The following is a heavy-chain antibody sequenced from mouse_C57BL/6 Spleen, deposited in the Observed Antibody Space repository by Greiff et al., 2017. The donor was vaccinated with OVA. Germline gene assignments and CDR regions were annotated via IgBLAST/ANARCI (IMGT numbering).Heavy chain of an antibody. V-gene: IGHV3-6*01. J-gene: IGHJ4*01. CDR1: GYSITSGYY. Sequence: EVQRVESGPGLVKPSQSLSLTCSVTGYSITSGYYWNWIRQFPGNKLEWMGYISYDGSNNYNPSLKNRISITRYTSKNQFFLKLNSVTTEDTATYYCAREGAQATDAMDYWGQGTSVTVSS. CDR3: AREGAQATDAMDY. D-gene: IGHD3-2*02. CDR2: ISYDGSN.